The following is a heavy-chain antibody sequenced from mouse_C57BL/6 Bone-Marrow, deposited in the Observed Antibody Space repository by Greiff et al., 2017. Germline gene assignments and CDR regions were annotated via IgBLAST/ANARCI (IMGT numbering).Heavy chain of an antibody. CDR1: GYTFTSYW. D-gene: IGHD2-3*01. Sequence: QVQLQQPGAELVKPGASVKLSCKASGYTFTSYWMHWVKQRPGQGLEWIGMIHPNSGSTNYNETFKSKATLTVDKSSSTAYMQPSSLTSEDSAVYYCARDGYYFDYWGQGTTLTVSS. CDR2: IHPNSGST. V-gene: IGHV1-64*01. J-gene: IGHJ2*01. CDR3: ARDGYYFDY.